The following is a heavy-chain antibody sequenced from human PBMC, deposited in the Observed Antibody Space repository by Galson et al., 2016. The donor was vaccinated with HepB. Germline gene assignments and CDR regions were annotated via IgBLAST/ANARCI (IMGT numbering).Heavy chain of an antibody. V-gene: IGHV4-34*01. D-gene: IGHD3-10*01. CDR3: AITRAFDY. CDR2: INRSGST. CDR1: GGSFSGYY. Sequence: ETLSLTCAVYGGSFSGYYWNWIRQPPGKGLEWIGEINRSGSTSYNPSLKSRVTISVDTSKNQFSLKLSSVTAADTAVYYCAITRAFDYWGQGTLVTVSS. J-gene: IGHJ4*02.